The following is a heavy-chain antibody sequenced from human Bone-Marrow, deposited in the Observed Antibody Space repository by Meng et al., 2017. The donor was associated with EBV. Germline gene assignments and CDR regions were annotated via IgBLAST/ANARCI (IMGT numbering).Heavy chain of an antibody. D-gene: IGHD4-17*01. CDR3: ARVDDYGDYRGSKTLDY. Sequence: QVQLVQSGAEGKKPGASVKVSCKTSGYPFTSYSIIWVRQAPGQGPEWMGWISTYTGNTDFARRLQGRVSMTTDTSTSTAYMELRRLRSDDTAVYYCARVDDYGDYRGSKTLDYWGQGTLVTVSS. CDR1: GYPFTSYS. CDR2: ISTYTGNT. V-gene: IGHV1-18*04. J-gene: IGHJ4*02.